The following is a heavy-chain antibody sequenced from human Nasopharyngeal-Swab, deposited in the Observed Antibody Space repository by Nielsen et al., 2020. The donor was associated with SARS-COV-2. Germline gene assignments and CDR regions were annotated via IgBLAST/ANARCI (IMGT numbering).Heavy chain of an antibody. J-gene: IGHJ4*02. D-gene: IGHD3-10*01. CDR2: IAADGSEE. Sequence: GGSLRLSCAASGFIYSDYWMSWVRQAPGQGLEWVANIAADGSEEYYVDSMRGRFTISRDNAKKSLSLQMNTLRAEDTAVYYCAKIGGIGSVDYWGQGAPVSVSS. CDR3: AKIGGIGSVDY. CDR1: GFIYSDYW. V-gene: IGHV3-7*03.